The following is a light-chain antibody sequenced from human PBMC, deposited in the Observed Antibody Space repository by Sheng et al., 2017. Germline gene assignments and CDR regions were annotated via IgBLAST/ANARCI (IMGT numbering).Light chain of an antibody. CDR1: QSVSGSY. Sequence: EIVLTQSPGTLSLSPGERVTLSCRASQSVSGSYLAWYQQKPGQAPRLLIYGASSRATGIPDRFSGSGSGTDFTLTISRLEPEDFAVYYCQQYGSSRTFGQGTKVEYK. J-gene: IGKJ1*01. CDR2: GAS. CDR3: QQYGSSRT. V-gene: IGKV3-20*01.